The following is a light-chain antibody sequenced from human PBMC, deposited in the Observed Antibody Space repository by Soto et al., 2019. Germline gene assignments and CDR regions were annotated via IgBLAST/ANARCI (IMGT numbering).Light chain of an antibody. Sequence: DIQMTQSPSSLSASVGDRVTITCRTSQPISNYLNWYQQKPGKAPKVLISAASSLQSGVPSRFSGSGSGTHFTLTISSLQPEDFATYYCQQSYTLSPLTFGGGTKV. CDR1: QPISNY. CDR3: QQSYTLSPLT. CDR2: AAS. J-gene: IGKJ4*01. V-gene: IGKV1-39*01.